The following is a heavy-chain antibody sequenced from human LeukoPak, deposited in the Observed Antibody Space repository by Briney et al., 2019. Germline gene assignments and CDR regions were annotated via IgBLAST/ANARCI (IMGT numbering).Heavy chain of an antibody. CDR1: GFTFSTFW. Sequence: GGSLRLSCAASGFTFSTFWMSWVRQAPGKGLEWVANINQDGSERYYVDSMKGRFTVSRDNAKNSLYLQMDSLRAEDTAVYYCARGGTFVSDYWGQGTLVTVSS. J-gene: IGHJ4*02. CDR2: INQDGSER. CDR3: ARGGTFVSDY. V-gene: IGHV3-7*01. D-gene: IGHD1-1*01.